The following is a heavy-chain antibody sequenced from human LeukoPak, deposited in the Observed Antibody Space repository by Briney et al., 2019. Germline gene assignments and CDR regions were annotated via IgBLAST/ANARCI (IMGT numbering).Heavy chain of an antibody. Sequence: PGGSLRLPCAASGFSVSSNYMSWVRQAPGKGLEWVSTIYSGESAYYADSVKGRFTISRDNSKNALVLQMNSLTAADTAVYYCARDGGSGYCSSSNCYEGFDYWGQGTLVTVSS. J-gene: IGHJ4*02. V-gene: IGHV3-66*01. D-gene: IGHD2-2*01. CDR3: ARDGGSGYCSSSNCYEGFDY. CDR1: GFSVSSNY. CDR2: IYSGESA.